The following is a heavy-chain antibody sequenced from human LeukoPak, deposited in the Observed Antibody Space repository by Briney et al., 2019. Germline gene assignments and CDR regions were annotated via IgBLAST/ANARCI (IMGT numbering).Heavy chain of an antibody. CDR1: GFTVSSNY. D-gene: IGHD3-10*01. CDR2: IYSGGGRT. Sequence: GGSLRLSCAASGFTVSSNYMSWVRQAPGKGLEWVSVIYSGGGRTYYADPVKGRFTISRDNSKNTLYLQMNSLRAEDTAVYYCARDTRLNYDSGSYCLDYWGQGTLVTVSS. V-gene: IGHV3-53*01. CDR3: ARDTRLNYDSGSYCLDY. J-gene: IGHJ4*02.